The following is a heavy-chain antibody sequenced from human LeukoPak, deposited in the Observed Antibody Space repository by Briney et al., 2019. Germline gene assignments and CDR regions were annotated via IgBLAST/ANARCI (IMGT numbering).Heavy chain of an antibody. CDR1: GFTFSNYA. J-gene: IGHJ5*02. CDR3: AGGGDFWSGSNWFDP. CDR2: ISSSGDGT. V-gene: IGHV3-23*01. D-gene: IGHD3-3*01. Sequence: PGGSLRLSCAASGFTFSNYAMSWVRQAPGKGLEWVSAISSSGDGTYYADSVKGRFAISRDNSKNTLYLQMNSLRAEDTAVYYCAGGGDFWSGSNWFDPWGQGTLVTVSS.